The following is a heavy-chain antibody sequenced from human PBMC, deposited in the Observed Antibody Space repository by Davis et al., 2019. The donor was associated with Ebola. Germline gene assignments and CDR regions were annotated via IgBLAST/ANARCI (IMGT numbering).Heavy chain of an antibody. CDR2: IFWDDDR. Sequence: SGPTLVKPTQTLTLTCTFSGFSLSTSGMGVGWIRQPPGKALECLGFIFWDDDRRYSPSLKRRLTITKDTSKNQVVLTMTNMDPVDTATYYCARTPLLYDYIWGSYRRYYYGMDVWGQGTTVTVSS. CDR1: GFSLSTSGMG. V-gene: IGHV2-5*02. J-gene: IGHJ6*02. CDR3: ARTPLLYDYIWGSYRRYYYGMDV. D-gene: IGHD3-16*02.